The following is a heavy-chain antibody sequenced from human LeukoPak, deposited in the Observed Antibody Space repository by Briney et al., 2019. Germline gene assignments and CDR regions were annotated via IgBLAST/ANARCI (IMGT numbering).Heavy chain of an antibody. CDR1: GLSFSTYW. D-gene: IGHD1-26*01. V-gene: IGHV3-7*01. CDR3: ARVRVGATYGGAFDI. CDR2: IGGDGDRK. Sequence: GGSLRLSCAASGLSFSTYWMTWVRQAPGKGLEWLANIGGDGDRKFYVDSVKGRFTISRDNAENSLYLQMNSLRVEDTAVYYCARVRVGATYGGAFDIWGQGTMVTVSS. J-gene: IGHJ3*02.